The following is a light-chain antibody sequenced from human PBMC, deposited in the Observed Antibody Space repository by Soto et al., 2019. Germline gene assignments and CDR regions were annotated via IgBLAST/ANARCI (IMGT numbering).Light chain of an antibody. CDR2: EVS. V-gene: IGLV2-14*01. J-gene: IGLJ3*02. CDR1: SSDFGGYNY. CDR3: SSYTSSINLV. Sequence: QSALTQPASVSGSPGQSITISCTGTSSDFGGYNYVSWYQPHPGTAPKRMIYEVSKRPSGVSKRFSGSKSGNTASLTISGLQAEDEAYYYCSSYTSSINLVFGGGTKLTVL.